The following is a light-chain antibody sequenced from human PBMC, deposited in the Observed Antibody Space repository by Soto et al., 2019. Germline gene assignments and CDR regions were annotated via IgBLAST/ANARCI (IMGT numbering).Light chain of an antibody. CDR1: QSVGSN. V-gene: IGKV3-15*01. Sequence: EIVMTQSTATLSVSPGERATLSCRASQSVGSNLAWHQQKPGQAPSLLIYGASTRVTGIPARFSGSGSGTEFTLTISSLQSEDFAVYYCQQYDNWPRTFGQGTKVEIK. J-gene: IGKJ1*01. CDR2: GAS. CDR3: QQYDNWPRT.